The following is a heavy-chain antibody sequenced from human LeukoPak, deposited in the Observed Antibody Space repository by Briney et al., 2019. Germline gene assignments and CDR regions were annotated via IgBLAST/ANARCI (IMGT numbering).Heavy chain of an antibody. J-gene: IGHJ4*02. D-gene: IGHD5-12*01. CDR3: ASRSGYSGYDSFDY. V-gene: IGHV4-39*01. Sequence: KSSETLSLTCTVSGGSISSSSYYWGWIRQPPGKGLEWIGNIYYSGSAYYNPSLKSRLTIPVDTSKNQFSVKLSSVTAADTAIYHCASRSGYSGYDSFDYWGQGTLVTVSS. CDR1: GGSISSSSYY. CDR2: IYYSGSA.